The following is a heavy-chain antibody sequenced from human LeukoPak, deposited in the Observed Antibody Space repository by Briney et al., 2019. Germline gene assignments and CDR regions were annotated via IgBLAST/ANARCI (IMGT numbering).Heavy chain of an antibody. CDR2: IYYSGST. J-gene: IGHJ1*01. D-gene: IGHD6-19*01. CDR1: GGSISSYY. V-gene: IGHV4-59*01. CDR3: ASSSSGWYKRAEYFQH. Sequence: SETLSLTCTVSGGSISSYYWSWIRQPPGKGLEWIGCIYYSGSTNYNPSLKSRVTISVDTSKNQFSLKLSSVTAADTAVYYCASSSSGWYKRAEYFQHWGQGALVTVSS.